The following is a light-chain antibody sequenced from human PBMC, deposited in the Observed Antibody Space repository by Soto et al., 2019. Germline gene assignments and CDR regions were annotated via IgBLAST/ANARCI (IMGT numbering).Light chain of an antibody. CDR2: EVS. CDR1: QSIDTW. CDR3: QQYNSWPRT. J-gene: IGKJ1*01. Sequence: QMTQSPATLAASVGDRVIITCRASQSIDTWLAWYQQKPGKAPKLLIYEVSTLQSGVPSRFSGSGSGTDFTLTISSLQPEDFAVYYCQQYNSWPRTFGQGTKVDIK. V-gene: IGKV1-5*01.